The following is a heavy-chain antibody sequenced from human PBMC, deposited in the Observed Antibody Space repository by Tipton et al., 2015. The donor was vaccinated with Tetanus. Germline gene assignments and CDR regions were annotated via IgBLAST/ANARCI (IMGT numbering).Heavy chain of an antibody. J-gene: IGHJ4*02. CDR3: TTSGIVGSGSQVDY. Sequence: SLRLSCATSGLFFKNAWMNWVRQAPGKGLEWVGRIKSKTDGGTTDYAARVKDRFSISRDDSKNTLFLQMNSLKTEDTAVYYCTTSGIVGSGSQVDYWGRGTLVTVSP. CDR2: IKSKTDGGTT. CDR1: GLFFKNAW. V-gene: IGHV3-15*07. D-gene: IGHD1-26*01.